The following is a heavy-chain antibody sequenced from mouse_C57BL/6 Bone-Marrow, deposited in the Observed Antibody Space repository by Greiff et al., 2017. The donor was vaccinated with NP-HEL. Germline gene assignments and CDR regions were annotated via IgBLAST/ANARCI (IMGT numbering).Heavy chain of an antibody. V-gene: IGHV1-53*01. J-gene: IGHJ2*01. CDR3: AREGTTVPHYFDY. CDR2: INPSNGGT. D-gene: IGHD1-1*01. CDR1: GYTFTSYW. Sequence: QVQLQQSGTELVKPGASVKLSCKASGYTFTSYWMHWVKQRPGQGLEWIGNINPSNGGTNYNEKFKSKATLTVDKSSSTAYMQLSSLTSEDSAVYYCAREGTTVPHYFDYWGQGTTLTVSS.